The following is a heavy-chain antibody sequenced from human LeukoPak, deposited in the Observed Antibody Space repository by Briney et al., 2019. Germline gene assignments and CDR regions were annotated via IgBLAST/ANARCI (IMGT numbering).Heavy chain of an antibody. V-gene: IGHV3-7*01. CDR2: MRRDGNEI. J-gene: IGHJ6*02. Sequence: GGSLRLSCSASGFTFSTYWMSWVRQAPGKGLEWVANMRRDGNEIYYLDSVRGRFTISRDNAKNTLFLQMNSLRAEDTAVYYCARRGTGHGMDVWGQGTTVIVSS. CDR3: ARRGTGHGMDV. D-gene: IGHD1-1*01. CDR1: GFTFSTYW.